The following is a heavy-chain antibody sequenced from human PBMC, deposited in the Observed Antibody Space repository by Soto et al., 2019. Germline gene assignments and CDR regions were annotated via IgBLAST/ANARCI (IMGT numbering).Heavy chain of an antibody. CDR1: GFIFNNYA. V-gene: IGHV3-23*01. CDR3: VKESYCSDSRCWGTNWFDP. CDR2: IRGSGLTT. J-gene: IGHJ5*02. Sequence: EVQLLESGGDLVQPGGSLRLSCAASGFIFNNYAMTWVRQAPGQGPEWVSHIRGSGLTTYYADSVKGRFTVSRVKSKNMMYLQMSNLGVDDTAVYYCVKESYCSDSRCWGTNWFDPWGQGTLVTVSS. D-gene: IGHD2-2*01.